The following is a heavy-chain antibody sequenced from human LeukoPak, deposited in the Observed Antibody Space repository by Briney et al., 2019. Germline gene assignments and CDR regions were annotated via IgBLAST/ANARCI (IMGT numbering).Heavy chain of an antibody. Sequence: ASVKVSCKASGYTFTSAGISWVRQAPGQGLEWMGWINAYNDNTKYAEKLQGRVTMTTDTSTSTAYMELRSLRSDDTAVYYCARTTNSYYYYYHIDVWGKGTTVTVSS. V-gene: IGHV1-18*01. J-gene: IGHJ6*03. CDR2: INAYNDNT. CDR1: GYTFTSAG. D-gene: IGHD1-26*01. CDR3: ARTTNSYYYYYHIDV.